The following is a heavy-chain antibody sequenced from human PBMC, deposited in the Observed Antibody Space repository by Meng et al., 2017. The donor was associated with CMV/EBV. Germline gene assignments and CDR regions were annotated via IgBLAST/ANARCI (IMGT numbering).Heavy chain of an antibody. CDR1: GFTFSSYA. Sequence: GESLKISCAASGFTFSSYAIHWVRQAPGKGLEWVAVISSDGSKAYYADSVRGRFTISRDNSKNTLHLQMVSLRAEDTAVYYCAYYDILTGLRNWGQGTLVTVSS. CDR2: ISSDGSKA. V-gene: IGHV3-30-3*01. CDR3: AYYDILTGLRN. D-gene: IGHD3-9*01. J-gene: IGHJ4*02.